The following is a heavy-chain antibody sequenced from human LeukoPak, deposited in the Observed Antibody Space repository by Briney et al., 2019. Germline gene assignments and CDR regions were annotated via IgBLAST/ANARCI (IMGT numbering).Heavy chain of an antibody. V-gene: IGHV3-7*01. Sequence: GGSLRLSCAASGFTISSYWMTWVRQAPGKGPEWEANIKQDGSEEYYVDSVKGRFTISRDNAKNSLYLQMNSLRAEDTAVYYCARDGLGSAFDYWGQGTLVTVSS. CDR3: ARDGLGSAFDY. D-gene: IGHD3/OR15-3a*01. CDR2: IKQDGSEE. J-gene: IGHJ4*02. CDR1: GFTISSYW.